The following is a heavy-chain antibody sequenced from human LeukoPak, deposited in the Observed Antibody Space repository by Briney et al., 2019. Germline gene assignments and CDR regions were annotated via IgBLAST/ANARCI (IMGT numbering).Heavy chain of an antibody. V-gene: IGHV4-59*01. CDR3: ARASSSGWLFFDY. Sequence: SETLSLTCTVSGXSISSYYGSWIRQPPGKGLEWIGYIYYSGSTNYNPSLKSRVTISVDTSKNQFSLKLSSVTAADTAVYYCARASSSGWLFFDYWGQGTLVTVSS. CDR2: IYYSGST. D-gene: IGHD6-19*01. CDR1: GXSISSYY. J-gene: IGHJ4*02.